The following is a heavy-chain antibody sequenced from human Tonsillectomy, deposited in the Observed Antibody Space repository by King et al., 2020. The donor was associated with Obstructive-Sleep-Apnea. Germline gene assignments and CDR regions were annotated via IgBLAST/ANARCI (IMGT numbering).Heavy chain of an antibody. CDR2: IYYSGST. J-gene: IGHJ4*02. V-gene: IGHV4-39*07. D-gene: IGHD6-13*01. CDR3: ARDHIEAAAGTFDY. Sequence: LQLQESGPGLVKPSETLSLTCTVSGGSISSSSYYWGWIRQPPGKGLEWIGSIYYSGSTYYNPSLKSRVTISVDTSKNQFSLKLSSVTAADTAVYYCARDHIEAAAGTFDYWGQGTLVTVSS. CDR1: GGSISSSSYY.